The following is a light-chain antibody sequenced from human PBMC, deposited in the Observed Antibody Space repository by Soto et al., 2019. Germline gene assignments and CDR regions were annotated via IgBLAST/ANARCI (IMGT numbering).Light chain of an antibody. CDR3: QQVNTSPP. CDR2: AAS. CDR1: HAISSY. Sequence: IQLTQSPSSLSASVGDRVTISCRASHAISSYLAWYQQKPGKAPKLLIYAASTLQSGVPSRFSGSGSGTDFTLTISSLQPEDFATYFCQQVNTSPPFGPGTTVDIK. V-gene: IGKV1-9*01. J-gene: IGKJ3*01.